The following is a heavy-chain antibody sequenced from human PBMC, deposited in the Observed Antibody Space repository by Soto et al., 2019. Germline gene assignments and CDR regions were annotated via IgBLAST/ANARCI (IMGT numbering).Heavy chain of an antibody. Sequence: EVQLLESGGGLVQPGGSLRLSCAASGFTFSSYAMSWVRQAPGKGLEWVSAISGSGGSTYYADSVKGRFTISRDNSKNPLYLQMNSLRAEYTAVYYCAKPRASSGYYYYYYGMDVWGQGTTVTVSS. CDR1: GFTFSSYA. D-gene: IGHD3-22*01. CDR3: AKPRASSGYYYYYYGMDV. CDR2: ISGSGGST. J-gene: IGHJ6*02. V-gene: IGHV3-23*01.